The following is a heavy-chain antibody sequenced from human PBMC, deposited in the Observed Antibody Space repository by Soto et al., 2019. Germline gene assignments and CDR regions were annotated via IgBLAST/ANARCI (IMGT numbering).Heavy chain of an antibody. CDR3: ARLIGASNWFDT. CDR1: GFTFSSYA. D-gene: IGHD6-6*01. J-gene: IGHJ5*01. CDR2: ISYE. V-gene: IGHV3-30*04. Sequence: PGGSLRLSCAASGFTFSSYAMHWVRQAPGKGLEWVAVISYEYYADSVKGRFTISRDNSKNTLCLQMNSLRAEDTAVYYCARLIGASNWFDTWGQGTLVTVSS.